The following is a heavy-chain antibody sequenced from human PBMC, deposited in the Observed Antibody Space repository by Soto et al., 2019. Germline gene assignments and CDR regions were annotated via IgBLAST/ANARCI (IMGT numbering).Heavy chain of an antibody. CDR2: ISGGGDRT. V-gene: IGHV3-23*01. D-gene: IGHD2-2*01. CDR3: ARKVLGSTSRPDWRYFDL. Sequence: EVRLLESGGGLVQPGGSLRLSCVGSGFTFINYAMNWVRQTPGKGLEWVSTISGGGDRTFDADTVKGRFTISRDNSKNTVNLQMNSLRADDTAVYYCARKVLGSTSRPDWRYFDLWGRGTLVTVSS. CDR1: GFTFINYA. J-gene: IGHJ2*01.